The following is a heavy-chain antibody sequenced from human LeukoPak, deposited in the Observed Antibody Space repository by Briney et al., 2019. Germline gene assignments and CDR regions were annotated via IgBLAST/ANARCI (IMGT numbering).Heavy chain of an antibody. CDR1: GGSVSSGSYY. CDR2: IYYSGST. Sequence: PSETLSLTCTVSGGSVSSGSYYWSWIRQPPGKGLEWIGYIYYSGSTSYNPSLKSRVTISVDTSKNQFSLKLSSVTAADTAVYYCARARSIAVAGPYFDYWGQGTLVTVSS. J-gene: IGHJ4*02. D-gene: IGHD6-19*01. V-gene: IGHV4-61*01. CDR3: ARARSIAVAGPYFDY.